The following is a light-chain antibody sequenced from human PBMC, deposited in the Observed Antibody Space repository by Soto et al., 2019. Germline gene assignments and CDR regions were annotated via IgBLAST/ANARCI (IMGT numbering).Light chain of an antibody. CDR1: SSDVGGYNY. J-gene: IGLJ1*01. CDR2: EVS. V-gene: IGLV2-14*01. CDR3: SSYTSSSTYV. Sequence: QSVLTQPASVSGSPGQSITISCTGTSSDVGGYNYVSWYQQHPGKAPKLMIYEVSNRPSGVSNRFSGSKSGNTASLTISGLQAEDEAGYYCSSYTSSSTYVFGTGTKV.